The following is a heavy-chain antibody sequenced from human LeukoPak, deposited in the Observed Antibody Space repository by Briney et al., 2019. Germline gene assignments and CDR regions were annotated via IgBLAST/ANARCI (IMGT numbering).Heavy chain of an antibody. V-gene: IGHV1-2*06. CDR2: INPNSGGT. CDR1: GYTFTGYY. D-gene: IGHD6-13*01. Sequence: ASVKVSCKASGYTFTGYYMHWVRQAPGQGLEWMGQINPNSGGTNYAQKFQGRVTMTRDTSISTAYMELSRLRSDDTAVYYCARASPYSSTSQGDFDYWGQGTLVTVSS. J-gene: IGHJ4*02. CDR3: ARASPYSSTSQGDFDY.